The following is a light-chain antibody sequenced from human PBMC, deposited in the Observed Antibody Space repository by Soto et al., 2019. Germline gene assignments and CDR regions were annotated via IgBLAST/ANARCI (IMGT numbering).Light chain of an antibody. CDR2: AAS. CDR1: QSISIY. J-gene: IGKJ1*01. V-gene: IGKV1-39*01. CDR3: QQSYSTPPT. Sequence: DIQMTQSPSSLSASVGDRVTITCRTSQSISIYLNWYQQKPGKAPKLLIYAASSLQSGVPSRFSGCGSGTDFTLTISSLQPEDFATYYCQQSYSTPPTFGQGTKVEIK.